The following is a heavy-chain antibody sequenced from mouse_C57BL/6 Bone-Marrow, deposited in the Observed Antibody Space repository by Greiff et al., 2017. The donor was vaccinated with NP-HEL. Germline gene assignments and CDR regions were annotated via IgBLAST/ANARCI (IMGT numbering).Heavy chain of an antibody. D-gene: IGHD2-14*01. CDR3: ASLYVWLAY. J-gene: IGHJ3*01. Sequence: VQLKQSGAELVKPGASVKLSCTASGFNIKDYYMPWVKQRTEQGLEWIGRIDPVVGDIKYAPKFQGKATITADTSSNTAYLQLSSRTTEDNAVYYCASLYVWLAYWGQETLVTVSA. CDR1: GFNIKDYY. CDR2: IDPVVGDI. V-gene: IGHV14-2*01.